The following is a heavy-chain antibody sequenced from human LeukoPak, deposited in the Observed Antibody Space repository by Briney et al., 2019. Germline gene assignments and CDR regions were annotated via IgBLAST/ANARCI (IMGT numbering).Heavy chain of an antibody. CDR1: GFTVSSNY. V-gene: IGHV3-66*01. Sequence: TGGSLRLSCAASGFTVSSNYMSWVRQAPGKGLEWVSVIYSGGSTYSADSVKGRFTISRDNSKNTVYLQMNSLRAEDSAVYYCARAYDILTAYLDWGQGTLVTVSS. CDR3: ARAYDILTAYLD. CDR2: IYSGGST. J-gene: IGHJ4*02. D-gene: IGHD3-9*01.